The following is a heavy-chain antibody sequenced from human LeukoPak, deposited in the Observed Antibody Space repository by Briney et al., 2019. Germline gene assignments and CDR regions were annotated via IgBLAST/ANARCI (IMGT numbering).Heavy chain of an antibody. CDR3: ARDLGCSGGSCYGWFDP. Sequence: SETLSLTCAVYGESFNNYYWTWIRQSPGKGLEWIGEINHSGSTNYNPSLKSRVTMSVDTSKNQFSLKLSSVTAADTAVYYCARDLGCSGGSCYGWFDPWGQGTLVTVSS. J-gene: IGHJ5*02. CDR1: GESFNNYY. CDR2: INHSGST. D-gene: IGHD2-15*01. V-gene: IGHV4-34*01.